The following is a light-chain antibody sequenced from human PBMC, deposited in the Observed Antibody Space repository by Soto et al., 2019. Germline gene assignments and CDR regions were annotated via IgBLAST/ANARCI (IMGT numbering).Light chain of an antibody. J-gene: IGKJ3*01. Sequence: DIPMTQSPSTLSASVGDRVTITCRASQSISSWLAWYQQKPGKAPKLLIYDASRLESGVPSRFSGSGSGTEFTLTISSLQPDDFATYYCQQYNSYPFTFGPGTKVDIK. CDR1: QSISSW. V-gene: IGKV1-5*01. CDR3: QQYNSYPFT. CDR2: DAS.